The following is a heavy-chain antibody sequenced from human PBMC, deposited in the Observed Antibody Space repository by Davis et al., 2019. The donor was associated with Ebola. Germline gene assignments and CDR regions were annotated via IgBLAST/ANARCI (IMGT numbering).Heavy chain of an antibody. D-gene: IGHD6-19*01. CDR2: VHGGNGNT. V-gene: IGHV1-3*01. J-gene: IGHJ4*02. Sequence: ASVPVSCQASRFTLPKYAIHWVRPAPGQRLAWMGWVHGGNGNTKYSQRFQGRVTSTTDTSANTVYLDLTSLRSEDTAVFYCARASFGYNSGWYADYWGPGSLVTVSS. CDR1: RFTLPKYA. CDR3: ARASFGYNSGWYADY.